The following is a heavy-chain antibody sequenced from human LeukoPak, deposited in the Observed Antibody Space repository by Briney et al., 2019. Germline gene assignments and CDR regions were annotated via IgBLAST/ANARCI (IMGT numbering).Heavy chain of an antibody. CDR3: AKFPLGREPYAQEVYYYMDV. Sequence: GGSLRLSCAASGFTFSSYGMHWGRQAPGKGLEWVAFIRYDGSNKYYADAEKGPFTISRENSKNTLYLQMNSLRAEDTAVYYCAKFPLGREPYAQEVYYYMDVWGKGTTVTISS. D-gene: IGHD1-26*01. J-gene: IGHJ6*03. CDR1: GFTFSSYG. CDR2: IRYDGSNK. V-gene: IGHV3-30*02.